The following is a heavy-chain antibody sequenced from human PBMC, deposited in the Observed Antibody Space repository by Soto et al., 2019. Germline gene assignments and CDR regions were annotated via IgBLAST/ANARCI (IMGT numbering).Heavy chain of an antibody. CDR3: ARDGATTVTTDVAFDI. J-gene: IGHJ4*02. CDR2: ISSSSSYI. Sequence: GGSLRLSCAASGFTFSSYSMNWVRQAPGKGLEWVSSISSSSSYIYYADSVKGRFTISRDNAKNSLYLQMNSLRAEDTAVYYCARDGATTVTTDVAFDIWGQGTLVTVSS. D-gene: IGHD4-17*01. CDR1: GFTFSSYS. V-gene: IGHV3-21*01.